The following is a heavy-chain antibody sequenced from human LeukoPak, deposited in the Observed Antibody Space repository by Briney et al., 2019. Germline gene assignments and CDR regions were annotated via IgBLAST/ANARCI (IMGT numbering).Heavy chain of an antibody. D-gene: IGHD6-19*01. CDR3: AREAPYSSGWHLDY. V-gene: IGHV4-4*02. J-gene: IGHJ4*02. CDR1: GGSISGTNW. Sequence: PSETLSLTCGVSGGSISGTNWWSWVRQPPGKGLEWIGEINHSGSTNYNPSLKSRVTISVDTSKIQFSLKVRSVTAADTAVYYCAREAPYSSGWHLDYWGQGTLVTVSS. CDR2: INHSGST.